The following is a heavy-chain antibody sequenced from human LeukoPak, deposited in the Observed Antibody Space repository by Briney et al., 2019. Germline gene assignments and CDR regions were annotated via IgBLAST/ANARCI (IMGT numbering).Heavy chain of an antibody. CDR1: GYTFTSYY. J-gene: IGHJ4*02. CDR2: INPSGGST. Sequence: ASVKVSRKASGYTFTSYYMHCVRQAPGQGLEWMGIINPSGGSTSYAQKFQGRVTMTRDMSTSTVYMELSSLRSEDTAAYYCARDGYSSSVFDYWGQGTLVTVSS. CDR3: ARDGYSSSVFDY. V-gene: IGHV1-46*01. D-gene: IGHD6-6*01.